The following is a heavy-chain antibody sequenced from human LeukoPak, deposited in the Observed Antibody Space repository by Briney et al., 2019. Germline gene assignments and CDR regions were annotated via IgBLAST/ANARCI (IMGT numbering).Heavy chain of an antibody. CDR3: ATLGRAAGNAFDI. CDR2: TYYGGST. J-gene: IGHJ3*02. CDR1: GDSISFHF. D-gene: IGHD1-26*01. Sequence: PLETLSLTCSVSGDSISFHFWSWIRQPPGKGLEWIGHTYYGGSTDYNPSLASRVTVSADTSKNQFSLKLSSVTAADTAVYYCATLGRAAGNAFDIWGQGTVVIVSS. V-gene: IGHV4-59*11.